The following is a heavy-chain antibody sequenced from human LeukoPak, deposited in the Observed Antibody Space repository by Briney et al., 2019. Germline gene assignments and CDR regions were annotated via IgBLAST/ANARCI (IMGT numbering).Heavy chain of an antibody. D-gene: IGHD3-22*01. V-gene: IGHV4-4*07. CDR1: GGAIISYY. J-gene: IGHJ6*03. CDR3: ARLKFYDSTGYSPGYYMDV. CDR2: IYPTGNT. Sequence: PSETLSLTCIVSGGAIISYYWSWIRQPAGKGPEWIGRIYPTGNTDYNPSLKTRVTMSTDLSKKQFSLRLRSVTAADTAVYYCARLKFYDSTGYSPGYYMDVWGKGTAVTVSS.